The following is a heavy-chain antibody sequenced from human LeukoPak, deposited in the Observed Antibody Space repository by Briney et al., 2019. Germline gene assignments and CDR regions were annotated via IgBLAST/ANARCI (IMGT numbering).Heavy chain of an antibody. V-gene: IGHV4-59*12. J-gene: IGHJ2*01. CDR1: GGSISNNF. Sequence: PSETLSLTCTVSGGSISNNFWTWIRQPPGKGLECIGFMYYSESASYNPSLKSRVSMSVDTSKRQFSLKLSSVTAADTAVYYCARVSSSWYQDWYFDLWGRGTVVTVSS. CDR2: MYYSESA. CDR3: ARVSSSWYQDWYFDL. D-gene: IGHD6-13*01.